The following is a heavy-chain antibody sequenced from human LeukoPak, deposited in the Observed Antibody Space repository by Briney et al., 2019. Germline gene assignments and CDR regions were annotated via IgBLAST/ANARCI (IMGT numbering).Heavy chain of an antibody. J-gene: IGHJ4*02. CDR3: ARVFGGGKRERYLDY. D-gene: IGHD1-26*01. Sequence: SETLSLTCTVSGGSISSYYWSWIRQPPGKGLEWIGYIYYSGSTNYNPSLKSRVTISVDTSKNQFSLKLSSVTAADTAVYYCARVFGGGKRERYLDYWGQGTLVTVSS. CDR2: IYYSGST. CDR1: GGSISSYY. V-gene: IGHV4-59*01.